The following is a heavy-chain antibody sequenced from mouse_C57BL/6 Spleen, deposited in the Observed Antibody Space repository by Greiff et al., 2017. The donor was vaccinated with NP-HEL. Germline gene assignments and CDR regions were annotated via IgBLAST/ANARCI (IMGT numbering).Heavy chain of an antibody. CDR2: INPYNGDT. Sequence: EVHLVESGPELVKPGDSVKISCKASGYSFTGYFMNWVMQSHGKSLEWIGRINPYNGDTFYNQKFKGKATLTVDKSSSTAHMELRSLTSEDSAVYYCARAPYYGSSYDYAMDYWGQGTSVTVSS. CDR3: ARAPYYGSSYDYAMDY. CDR1: GYSFTGYF. D-gene: IGHD1-1*01. V-gene: IGHV1-20*01. J-gene: IGHJ4*01.